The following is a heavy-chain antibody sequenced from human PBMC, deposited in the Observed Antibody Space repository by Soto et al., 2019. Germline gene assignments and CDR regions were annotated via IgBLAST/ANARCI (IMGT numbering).Heavy chain of an antibody. Sequence: GGSLRLSCAASGFTFSSYAMSWVRQAPGKGLEWVSAISGSGGSTYYADSVKGRFTISRDNSKNTLYLQMNSLRAEDTAVYYCAKDPPSLDIVVVVAASIWGQGTMVTVSS. V-gene: IGHV3-23*01. CDR2: ISGSGGST. J-gene: IGHJ3*02. CDR1: GFTFSSYA. CDR3: AKDPPSLDIVVVVAASI. D-gene: IGHD2-15*01.